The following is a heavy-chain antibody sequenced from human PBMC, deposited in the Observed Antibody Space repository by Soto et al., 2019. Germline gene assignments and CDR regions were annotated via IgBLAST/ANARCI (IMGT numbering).Heavy chain of an antibody. J-gene: IGHJ6*02. CDR3: ARDKDRLQFGGNYYCILDV. V-gene: IGHV1-69*12. Sequence: QVQLEQSGAEVKKPGSSVKVSCKASGGSFSNAAISWVRQAPGQGLEWMGGIMPIFRTPDYAQKFQGRVTITADESTVTAYLKLGRLGYDDTAIYYCARDKDRLQFGGNYYCILDVWGQGPTVTVSS. CDR2: IMPIFRTP. D-gene: IGHD5-12*01. CDR1: GGSFSNAA.